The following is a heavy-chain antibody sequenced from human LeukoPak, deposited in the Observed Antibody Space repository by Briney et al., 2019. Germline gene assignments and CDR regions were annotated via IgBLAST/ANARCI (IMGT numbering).Heavy chain of an antibody. CDR2: IYDSGST. Sequence: PSETLSLTCTVSGGSIRSSYYYWGWIRQPPGKGLEWIGSIYDSGSTYYNPSLKSRVTISVDTSKNQFSLKLNSVTAADTAVYYCARVPGLTGEYFDYWGQGTLVTVSS. V-gene: IGHV4-39*07. CDR3: ARVPGLTGEYFDY. CDR1: GGSIRSSYYY. J-gene: IGHJ4*02. D-gene: IGHD7-27*01.